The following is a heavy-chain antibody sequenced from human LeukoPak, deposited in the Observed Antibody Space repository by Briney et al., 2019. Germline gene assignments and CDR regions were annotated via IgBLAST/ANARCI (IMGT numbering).Heavy chain of an antibody. CDR2: INPNSGGK. CDR3: ARGYCSGGSCYFEGFDY. V-gene: IGHV1-2*04. CDR1: GYTFTDYY. Sequence: GASVKVSCKASGYTFTDYYMHWVRQAPGQGLEGMGWINPNSGGKNYAQKFQGWVTMTRDTSISTDYMELSRLRSDDTAVYYCARGYCSGGSCYFEGFDYWGQGTLVTVSS. J-gene: IGHJ4*02. D-gene: IGHD2-15*01.